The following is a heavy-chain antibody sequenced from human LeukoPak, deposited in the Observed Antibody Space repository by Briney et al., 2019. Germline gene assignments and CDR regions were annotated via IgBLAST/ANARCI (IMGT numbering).Heavy chain of an antibody. J-gene: IGHJ3*02. Sequence: ASVKVSCKASGGTFSSYAISWVRQAPGQGLEWMGGIIPIFGTANYAQKFQGRVTIIADESTSTAYMELSSLRSEDTAVYYCARDLDIAVAGTNAFDIWGQGTMVTVSS. CDR1: GGTFSSYA. CDR2: IIPIFGTA. D-gene: IGHD6-19*01. V-gene: IGHV1-69*13. CDR3: ARDLDIAVAGTNAFDI.